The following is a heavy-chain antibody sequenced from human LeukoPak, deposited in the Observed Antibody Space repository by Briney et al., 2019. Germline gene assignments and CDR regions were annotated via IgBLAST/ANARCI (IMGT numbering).Heavy chain of an antibody. Sequence: ASAKVSCKASRYTFTSHGLSWVRHAPRQRLEWMGWISAYNGNTNNAQKLQGRVTMTTDTSTSTAYMELRSLRSDDTAVYYCARVITMVRGVFGWFDPSGQGTLVTVSS. D-gene: IGHD3-10*01. V-gene: IGHV1-18*01. CDR1: RYTFTSHG. CDR3: ARVITMVRGVFGWFDP. J-gene: IGHJ5*02. CDR2: ISAYNGNT.